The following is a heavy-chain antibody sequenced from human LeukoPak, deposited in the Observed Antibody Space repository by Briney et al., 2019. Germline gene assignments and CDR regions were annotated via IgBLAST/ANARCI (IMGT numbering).Heavy chain of an antibody. CDR3: AREVKGYCSGGSCYDGAWFDP. V-gene: IGHV3-7*01. CDR2: IKHDAIEE. J-gene: IGHJ5*02. Sequence: GGSLRLSCEASGFFFSTYWMAWVRQAPGKGLEWVASIKHDAIEEHYADSVKGRFTVSRDNGRNSLYLEMKSLRVEDTAVYYCAREVKGYCSGGSCYDGAWFDPWGQGTLVTVSS. CDR1: GFFFSTYW. D-gene: IGHD2-15*01.